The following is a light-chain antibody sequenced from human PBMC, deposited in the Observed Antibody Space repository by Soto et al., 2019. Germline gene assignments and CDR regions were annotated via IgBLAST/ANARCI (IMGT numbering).Light chain of an antibody. CDR3: VLYMGSAGWL. J-gene: IGLJ3*02. V-gene: IGLV8-61*01. Sequence: QTVVTQEPSLSVSPGTTVTLTCGLRSGSVTISYYPSWYQQTPGQVPRTLIHSTKIRSSGVPDRFSGSIVGNKAALTITGVQADDESDYYCVLYMGSAGWLFGGGTKLTVL. CDR2: STK. CDR1: SGSVTISYY.